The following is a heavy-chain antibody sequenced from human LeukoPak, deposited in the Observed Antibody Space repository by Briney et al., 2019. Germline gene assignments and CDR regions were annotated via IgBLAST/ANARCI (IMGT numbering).Heavy chain of an antibody. CDR2: IYDSGNM. CDR3: ARHELAHFDY. J-gene: IGHJ4*02. V-gene: IGHV4-59*08. D-gene: IGHD6-13*01. CDR1: GGSISGFY. Sequence: SETLSLTCTVSGGSISGFYWSWIRQPPGKGLEWIGYIYDSGNMNYNPSLKSRVTISRDMSKNQISLKLSSVTAADTAVYYCARHELAHFDYWGQGTLVTVSS.